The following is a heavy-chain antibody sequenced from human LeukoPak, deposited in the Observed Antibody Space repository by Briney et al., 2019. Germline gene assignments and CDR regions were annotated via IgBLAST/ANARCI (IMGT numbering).Heavy chain of an antibody. CDR1: GGSISSGGYY. D-gene: IGHD5-12*01. V-gene: IGHV4-30-2*01. J-gene: IGHJ4*02. CDR3: ARHYGGYKHFDY. Sequence: PSETLSLTCTVSGGSISSGGYYWSWIRQPPGKGLEWIGYIYHSGSTYYNPSLKSRVTISVDRSKNQFSLKLSSVTAADTAVYYCARHYGGYKHFDYWGQGTLVTVSS. CDR2: IYHSGST.